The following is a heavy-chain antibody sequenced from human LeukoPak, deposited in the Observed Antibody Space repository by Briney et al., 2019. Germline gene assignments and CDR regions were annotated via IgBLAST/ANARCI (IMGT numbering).Heavy chain of an antibody. V-gene: IGHV4-59*01. CDR2: SYERGST. CDR3: TRDRELGY. D-gene: IGHD1-1*01. Sequence: KSSETLSLTCTVSGGSISNFYWGWIRQPPGKGLEWIGWSYERGSTSYNPSLKRRVAISVDTSKNQFSLKLSSVTAADTAVYYCTRDRELGYWGQGTLVTASS. J-gene: IGHJ4*02. CDR1: GGSISNFY.